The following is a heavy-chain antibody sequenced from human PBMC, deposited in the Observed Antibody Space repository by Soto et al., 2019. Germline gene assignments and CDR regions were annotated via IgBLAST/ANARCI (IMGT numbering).Heavy chain of an antibody. CDR1: GYTFTRYG. CDR2: ISAYSGET. V-gene: IGHV1-18*01. J-gene: IGHJ4*02. D-gene: IGHD1-7*01. Sequence: QVPLVQSGAEVKKPGASVKVSCKTSGYTFTRYGIGWVRQAPGQGLEWMGWISAYSGETNYAQHFQGRVILTTDTSTSTAYMELRSLRSDDTAVYYCARGSGTVDFWGQGTLVTVSS. CDR3: ARGSGTVDF.